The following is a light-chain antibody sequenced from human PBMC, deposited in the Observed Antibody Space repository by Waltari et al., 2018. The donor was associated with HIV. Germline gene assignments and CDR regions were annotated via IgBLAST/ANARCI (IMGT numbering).Light chain of an antibody. CDR1: NSDIGKYNL. V-gene: IGLV2-23*02. J-gene: IGLJ1*01. CDR3: SSYATGNTYV. Sequence: QSALTQPASVSGSPGQSITISCTGTNSDIGKYNLVSWCQQHPGKVPKVLIFEVTTRPSGISHRFSGSKSDNTASLTISGLQAEDEADYYCSSYATGNTYVFGTGTSVTVL. CDR2: EVT.